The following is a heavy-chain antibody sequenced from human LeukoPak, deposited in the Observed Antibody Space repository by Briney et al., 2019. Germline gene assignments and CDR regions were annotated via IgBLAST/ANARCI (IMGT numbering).Heavy chain of an antibody. Sequence: PGGSLRLSCAASGFTFSSSSLTWVRQAPGKGLEWVANIKQDGSEKYYVDSVKGRFTISRDNAKNSLYLQMNSLRAEDTAVYYCARDSMPEDYWGQGTLVTVSS. J-gene: IGHJ4*02. CDR1: GFTFSSSS. D-gene: IGHD2-2*01. CDR3: ARDSMPEDY. V-gene: IGHV3-7*01. CDR2: IKQDGSEK.